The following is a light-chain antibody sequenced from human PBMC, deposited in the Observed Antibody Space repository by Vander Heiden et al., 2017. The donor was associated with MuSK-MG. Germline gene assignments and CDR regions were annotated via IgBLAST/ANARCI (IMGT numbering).Light chain of an antibody. Sequence: DIQMTQSPSTLSASVGDRVTITCRASQSIGSWLAWYQQKPGKAPKLLIYKASILESGVPSRFSGSGSGTEFTLTISSLQPDDFATYYCQQDNIYWTFGQGTTVEIK. CDR2: KAS. V-gene: IGKV1-5*03. CDR1: QSIGSW. J-gene: IGKJ1*01. CDR3: QQDNIYWT.